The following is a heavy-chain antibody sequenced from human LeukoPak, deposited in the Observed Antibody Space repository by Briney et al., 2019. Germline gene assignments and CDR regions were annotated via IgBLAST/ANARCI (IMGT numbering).Heavy chain of an antibody. CDR1: GFTFSSYG. J-gene: IGHJ4*02. CDR3: AESRDYYDSSGQDY. CDR2: ISYDGSNK. V-gene: IGHV3-30*18. Sequence: GRSLRLSCAASGFTFSSYGMHWVRQAPGKGLEWVAVISYDGSNKYYADSVKGRFTISRDNSKNTLYLQMNSLRAEDTAVYYCAESRDYYDSSGQDYWGQGTLVTVSS. D-gene: IGHD3-22*01.